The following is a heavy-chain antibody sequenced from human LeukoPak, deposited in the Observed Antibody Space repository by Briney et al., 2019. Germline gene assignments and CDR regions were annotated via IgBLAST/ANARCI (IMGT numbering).Heavy chain of an antibody. Sequence: GASVKVSCKASGYTFTSYDINWVRQATGQGLEWMGWMNPNSGNTGYAQKFQGRVTMTRNTSISTAYMELSSLRSEDTAVYYCARVIDSSGYYGWYYYYGTDVWGQGTTVTVSS. CDR3: ARVIDSSGYYGWYYYYGTDV. CDR1: GYTFTSYD. V-gene: IGHV1-8*01. D-gene: IGHD3-22*01. J-gene: IGHJ6*02. CDR2: MNPNSGNT.